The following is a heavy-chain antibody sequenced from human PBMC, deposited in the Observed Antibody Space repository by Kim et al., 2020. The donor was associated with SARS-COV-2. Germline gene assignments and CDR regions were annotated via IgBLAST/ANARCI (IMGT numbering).Heavy chain of an antibody. Sequence: GGSLRLSCAASGLTFSSYAMSWVRQAPGKGLEWVSGISGSGGSTDYAESVKGRFNMSRDNSKNTLYLQMNSLRAEDTAVYYCAAYNSSWYDQYFQHWGQGTLVTVSS. J-gene: IGHJ1*01. V-gene: IGHV3-23*01. CDR1: GLTFSSYA. D-gene: IGHD6-13*01. CDR2: ISGSGGST. CDR3: AAYNSSWYDQYFQH.